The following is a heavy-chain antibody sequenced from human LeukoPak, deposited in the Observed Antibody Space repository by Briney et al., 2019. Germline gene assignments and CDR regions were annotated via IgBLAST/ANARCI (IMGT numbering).Heavy chain of an antibody. Sequence: ASVKVSCKASGYTFTSYDINWVRQATGQGLEWMGWMNPNSGNTGYAQKFQGRVTMTRNASISTAYMELSSLRSEDTAVYYCARAGSYYTEDAFDIWGQGTMVTVSS. CDR3: ARAGSYYTEDAFDI. D-gene: IGHD1-26*01. J-gene: IGHJ3*02. CDR1: GYTFTSYD. CDR2: MNPNSGNT. V-gene: IGHV1-8*01.